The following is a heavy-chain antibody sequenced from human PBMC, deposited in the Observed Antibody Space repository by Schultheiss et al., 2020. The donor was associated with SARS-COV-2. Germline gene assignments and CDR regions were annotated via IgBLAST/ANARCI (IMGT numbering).Heavy chain of an antibody. CDR3: ARGWYCSDGNCPAIYGMDV. CDR1: GYTFTGYY. V-gene: IGHV1-18*04. J-gene: IGHJ6*02. D-gene: IGHD2-15*01. Sequence: ASVKVSCKASGYTFTGYYMHWVRQAPGQGLEWMGWISGYNGNTNYAQKLQGRVTMTTDTSTSTAYMELSSLRSEDTAIYYCARGWYCSDGNCPAIYGMDVWGQGTTVTVSS. CDR2: ISGYNGNT.